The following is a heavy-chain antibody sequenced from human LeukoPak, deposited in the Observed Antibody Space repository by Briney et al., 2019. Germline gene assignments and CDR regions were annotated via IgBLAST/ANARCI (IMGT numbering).Heavy chain of an antibody. J-gene: IGHJ4*02. D-gene: IGHD5-18*01. CDR2: INQSGST. V-gene: IGHV4-34*01. Sequence: SETLSLTCAVYGGSFSGYYWSWIRQPPGKGLEWIGEINQSGSTNYNPSLKSRVTISVDTSKNQFSLKLSSVTAADTGVYYCARGPLVDTAMVPLDYWGQGTLVTVSS. CDR1: GGSFSGYY. CDR3: ARGPLVDTAMVPLDY.